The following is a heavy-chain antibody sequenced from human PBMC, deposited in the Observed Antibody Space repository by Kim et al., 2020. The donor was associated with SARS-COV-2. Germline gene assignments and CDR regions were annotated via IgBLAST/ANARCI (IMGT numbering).Heavy chain of an antibody. Sequence: GESLKISCKGSGYSFTSYWIGWVRQMPGKGLEWMGIIYPGDSDTRYSPSFQGQVTISADKSISTAYLQWSSLKASDTAMYYCARDAAPVVVVAATREDAFDIWGQGTMVTVSS. CDR2: IYPGDSDT. CDR1: GYSFTSYW. J-gene: IGHJ3*02. D-gene: IGHD2-15*01. CDR3: ARDAAPVVVVAATREDAFDI. V-gene: IGHV5-51*01.